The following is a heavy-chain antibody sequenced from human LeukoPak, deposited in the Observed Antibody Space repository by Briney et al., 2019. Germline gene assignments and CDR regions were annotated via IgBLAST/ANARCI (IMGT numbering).Heavy chain of an antibody. CDR1: GFTFSSYW. CDR2: IKQDGSEK. D-gene: IGHD6-13*01. Sequence: PGGSLRLSCAASGFTFSSYWMSWVRQAPGKGLEWVATIKQDGSEKYYVDSVKGRFTISRDNAKNSLSLQMNSLRAEDTAMYYCAKDSGSSWYGGWFDPWGQGTLVTVSS. V-gene: IGHV3-7*01. J-gene: IGHJ5*02. CDR3: AKDSGSSWYGGWFDP.